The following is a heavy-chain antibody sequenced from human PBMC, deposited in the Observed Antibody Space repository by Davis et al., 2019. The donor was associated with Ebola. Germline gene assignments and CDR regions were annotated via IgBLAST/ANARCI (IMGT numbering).Heavy chain of an antibody. Sequence: MPSETLSLTCAVSGGSISSSNWWSWVRQPPGKGLEWTGEINHSGSTNYNPSLKSRVTISVDTSKNQFSLKLSSVTAADTAVYYCARDPPRYCSSTSCYPRGAFDIWGQGTMVTVSS. V-gene: IGHV4-4*02. J-gene: IGHJ3*02. D-gene: IGHD2-2*01. CDR1: GGSISSSNW. CDR3: ARDPPRYCSSTSCYPRGAFDI. CDR2: INHSGST.